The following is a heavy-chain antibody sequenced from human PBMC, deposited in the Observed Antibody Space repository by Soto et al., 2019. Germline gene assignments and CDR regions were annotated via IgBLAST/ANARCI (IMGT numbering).Heavy chain of an antibody. CDR1: AFTFSSYA. J-gene: IGHJ4*02. CDR2: ITGSGNI. Sequence: GGSLILSCAASAFTFSSYAMTWVRQAPGKGLEWVSAITGSGNIYYADSVKGRFTISRDTSKNMLYLQMNSLRAEDTAVYYCAKSGYITSAHFDYWGQGTLVTVSS. V-gene: IGHV3-23*01. D-gene: IGHD6-6*01. CDR3: AKSGYITSAHFDY.